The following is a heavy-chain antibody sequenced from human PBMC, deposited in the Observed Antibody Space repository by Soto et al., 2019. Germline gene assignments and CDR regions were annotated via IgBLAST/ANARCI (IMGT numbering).Heavy chain of an antibody. J-gene: IGHJ3*01. Sequence: QVQLQESGPGLVKPSETLSLTCTVSGGSISSYYWSWIRQPPGKGLEWIGYIYYSGSTKYNPSLKSRFTISVDTSKNRFSLRLSSVTAADTAVYYCARVWGGAFDFWGQGTMVTVSS. CDR1: GGSISSYY. V-gene: IGHV4-59*01. D-gene: IGHD3-10*01. CDR2: IYYSGST. CDR3: ARVWGGAFDF.